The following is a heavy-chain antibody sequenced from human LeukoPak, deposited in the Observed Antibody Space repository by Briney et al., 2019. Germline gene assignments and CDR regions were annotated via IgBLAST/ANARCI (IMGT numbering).Heavy chain of an antibody. Sequence: PGGSLRLSCVASGYTFDDYGMSWVRQAPGRGLEWVSCINWNGGSTGYVDSVKGRFTISRDNAKSSLYLQMNSLRAEDTALYHCARKDSGSFDYWGQGTLVTVSS. CDR2: INWNGGST. CDR3: ARKDSGSFDY. D-gene: IGHD1-26*01. CDR1: GYTFDDYG. J-gene: IGHJ4*02. V-gene: IGHV3-20*01.